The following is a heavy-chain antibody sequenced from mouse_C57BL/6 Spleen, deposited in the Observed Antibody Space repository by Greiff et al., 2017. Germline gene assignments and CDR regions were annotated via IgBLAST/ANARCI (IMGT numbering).Heavy chain of an antibody. Sequence: QVQLQQPGAELVKPGASVKMSCKASGYTFTSYWITWVKQRPGQGLEWIGDIYPGSGSTNYNEKFKSKATLTVDTSSSTAYMQLSSLTSEDSAVYYGARRFSYYGSSYGFDYWGQGTTLTVSS. D-gene: IGHD1-1*01. CDR3: ARRFSYYGSSYGFDY. CDR2: IYPGSGST. V-gene: IGHV1-55*01. J-gene: IGHJ2*01. CDR1: GYTFTSYW.